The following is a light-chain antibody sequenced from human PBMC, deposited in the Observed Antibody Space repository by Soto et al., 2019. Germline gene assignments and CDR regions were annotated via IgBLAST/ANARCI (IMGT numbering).Light chain of an antibody. Sequence: TVLTQSPGTLSLTPGERATLSCRASQSVSGNFLAWYQQKPGQAPRLLIYDASTRATGIPDRFSASGSGTDFTLTIYRLEPEDFAVYYCQQYGRSPPFTFGPGTKVEIK. V-gene: IGKV3-20*01. J-gene: IGKJ3*01. CDR1: QSVSGNF. CDR2: DAS. CDR3: QQYGRSPPFT.